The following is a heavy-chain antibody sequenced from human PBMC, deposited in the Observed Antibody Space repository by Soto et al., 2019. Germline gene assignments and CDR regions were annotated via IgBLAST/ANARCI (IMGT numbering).Heavy chain of an antibody. CDR1: GFAFSQYG. J-gene: IGHJ4*02. V-gene: IGHV3-23*01. Sequence: PGGSLRLSCTASGFAFSQYGMSWVRQAPGKGLEWVSSIRSFDYRTNYADSVQGRFTISRDNSKSTLSLQMNSLRAEDTAVYYCAKDVESGWYGAFDYWGPGTLVTVSS. D-gene: IGHD6-19*01. CDR3: AKDVESGWYGAFDY. CDR2: IRSFDYRT.